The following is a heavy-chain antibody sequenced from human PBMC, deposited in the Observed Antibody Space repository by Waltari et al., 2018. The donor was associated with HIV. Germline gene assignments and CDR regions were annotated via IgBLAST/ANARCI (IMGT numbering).Heavy chain of an antibody. D-gene: IGHD3-22*01. Sequence: QVQLQESGPGLVKPSQTLSLTCTVSVGSISSGRYHWSWIRQPAGKGLEWIGRIYTSGSTNYNPSLKSQVTISVDTSKNQFSLKLSSVTAADTAVYYCARDRNYYYDSSGYFFNAFDIWGQGTMVTVSS. V-gene: IGHV4-61*02. CDR2: IYTSGST. CDR1: VGSISSGRYH. J-gene: IGHJ3*02. CDR3: ARDRNYYYDSSGYFFNAFDI.